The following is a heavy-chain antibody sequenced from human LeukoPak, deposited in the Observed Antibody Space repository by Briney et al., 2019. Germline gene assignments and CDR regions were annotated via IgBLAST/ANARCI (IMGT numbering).Heavy chain of an antibody. V-gene: IGHV1-46*01. Sequence: GASVKVSCKASGYTFTNYHMHWVRQAPGQGLEWMGMINPSGGSTSYAQKFQGRVTMTRDTSTSTVYMELSSLRSEDTAVYYCAKRSTPGYSNKWCLDFWGQGTLVTVSS. CDR3: AKRSTPGYSNKWCLDF. J-gene: IGHJ4*02. CDR1: GYTFTNYH. CDR2: INPSGGST. D-gene: IGHD6-13*01.